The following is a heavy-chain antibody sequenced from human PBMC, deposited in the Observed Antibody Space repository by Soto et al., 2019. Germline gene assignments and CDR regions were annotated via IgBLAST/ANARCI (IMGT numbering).Heavy chain of an antibody. J-gene: IGHJ6*02. CDR2: ISSSNNYI. Sequence: GGSLRLSCAASGFTFSDYYMSWIRQAPGKGLEWVTFISSSNNYIQYADSVKGRFTVSKDNAKNSLFLQMNSLRAEDTAVYYCAREGYCSSTTCHYGMDVWGQGTTVTVSS. CDR1: GFTFSDYY. D-gene: IGHD2-2*01. CDR3: AREGYCSSTTCHYGMDV. V-gene: IGHV3-11*06.